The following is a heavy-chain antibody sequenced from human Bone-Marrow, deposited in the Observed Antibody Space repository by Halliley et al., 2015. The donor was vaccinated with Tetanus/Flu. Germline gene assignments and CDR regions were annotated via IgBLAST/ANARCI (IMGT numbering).Heavy chain of an antibody. Sequence: KYLYYADSMKGQLTISRDTAKNSMYLQMISLRVEDTALYYCVRDAAMTIASWGDYNYYGMDVWGQGTPVTVSS. D-gene: IGHD3-16*01. CDR2: KYL. J-gene: IGHJ6*02. CDR3: VRDAAMTIASWGDYNYYGMDV. V-gene: IGHV3-21*06.